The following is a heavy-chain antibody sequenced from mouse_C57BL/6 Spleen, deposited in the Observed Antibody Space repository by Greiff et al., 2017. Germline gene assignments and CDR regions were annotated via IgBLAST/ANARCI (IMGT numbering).Heavy chain of an antibody. Sequence: QVQLQQPGAELVMPGASVKLSCKASGYTFTSYWMHWVKQRPGQGLEWIGEIDPSDSYTNYNQKFKGKSTLTVDKSSSTAYMQLSSLTSEDSAVYYCARDYYGKAYFDYWGQGTTLTVSA. CDR2: IDPSDSYT. V-gene: IGHV1-69*01. CDR3: ARDYYGKAYFDY. D-gene: IGHD2-1*01. CDR1: GYTFTSYW. J-gene: IGHJ2*01.